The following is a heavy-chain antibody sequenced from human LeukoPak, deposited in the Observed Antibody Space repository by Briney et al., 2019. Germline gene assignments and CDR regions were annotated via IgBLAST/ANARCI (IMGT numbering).Heavy chain of an antibody. CDR2: ITADSGTT. CDR3: AKAAVIIGLAAFDT. V-gene: IGHV3-48*01. Sequence: PGGSLRLSCVVSGFTFSTKSMNWVRQAPGKGLEWVSYITADSGTTYYADSVKGRFTISRDNAKNSLYLQMNSLRAEDTAVYSCAKAAVIIGLAAFDTWGQGTMVTVSS. D-gene: IGHD2-21*01. CDR1: GFTFSTKS. J-gene: IGHJ3*02.